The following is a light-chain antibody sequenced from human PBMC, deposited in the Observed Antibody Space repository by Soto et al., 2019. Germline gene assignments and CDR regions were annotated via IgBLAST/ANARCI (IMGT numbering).Light chain of an antibody. V-gene: IGKV1-39*01. J-gene: IGKJ1*01. CDR1: QSISSY. Sequence: DIQMTPSPSSLSASVGDRVTITCRASQSISSYLNWYQQKPGKAPKLLIYAASSLQSGVPSRFSGSGSWTDFTLTIGSLQTEDFATYYWQQSYSTPPETVGQGPKVEIK. CDR3: QQSYSTPPET. CDR2: AAS.